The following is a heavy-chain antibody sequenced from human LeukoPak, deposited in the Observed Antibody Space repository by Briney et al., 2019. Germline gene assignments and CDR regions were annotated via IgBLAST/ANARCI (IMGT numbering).Heavy chain of an antibody. Sequence: GGSLRLSCAASGFTFSSYGMHWARQAPGKGLEWVAFIRYDGSNKYYADSVKGRFTISRDNSKNTLYLQMNSLRAEDTAVYYCAKDRGLEYDILTGGGWPSSSGFDYWGQGTLVTVSS. V-gene: IGHV3-30*02. CDR3: AKDRGLEYDILTGGGWPSSSGFDY. CDR1: GFTFSSYG. CDR2: IRYDGSNK. J-gene: IGHJ4*02. D-gene: IGHD3-9*01.